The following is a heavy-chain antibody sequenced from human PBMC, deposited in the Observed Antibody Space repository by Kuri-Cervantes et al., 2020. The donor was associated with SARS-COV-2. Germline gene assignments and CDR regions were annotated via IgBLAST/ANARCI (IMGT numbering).Heavy chain of an antibody. CDR2: IKSKTDGGTT. CDR1: GFTFSNAW. D-gene: IGHD1-7*01. Sequence: GESLKISCAASGFTFSNAWMSWVRQAPGKGLEWVGRIKSKTDGGTTDYAAPVKGRFTISRDDSKNTLYLQMNSLKTEDTAVYYCAKQPRNKLELRFLESRYFDYWGQGTLVTVSS. J-gene: IGHJ4*02. CDR3: AKQPRNKLELRFLESRYFDY. V-gene: IGHV3-15*01.